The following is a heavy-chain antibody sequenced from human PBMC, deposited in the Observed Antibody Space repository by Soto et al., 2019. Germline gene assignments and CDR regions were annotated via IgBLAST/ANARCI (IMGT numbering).Heavy chain of an antibody. CDR3: AILYLDY. V-gene: IGHV3-23*01. Sequence: EVHLLESGGGLIQPGGSLRLSCVVSGFTFSGYGVRWVRQAPGKGLEWVSTISAGGDATYYADSVKGRFIVSRDNSKNTLYLQTDSLRAEDTAIYDCAILYLDYWGQGTLVTVSS. J-gene: IGHJ4*02. CDR1: GFTFSGYG. CDR2: ISAGGDAT. D-gene: IGHD3-10*01.